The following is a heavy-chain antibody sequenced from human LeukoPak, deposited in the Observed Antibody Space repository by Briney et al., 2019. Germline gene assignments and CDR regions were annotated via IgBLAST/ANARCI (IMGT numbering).Heavy chain of an antibody. V-gene: IGHV3-33*03. Sequence: PGGSLRLSCEASGFAFNTYAMHWVRQAPGKGLEWVTLIWHDGSHKFYIDSVRGRFTISRDNSKNTLFLQLNSLRAEDSAVYYCAKGGHDFNPFYWWGQGTLVTVSS. CDR3: AKGGHDFNPFYW. J-gene: IGHJ4*02. D-gene: IGHD2-21*02. CDR1: GFAFNTYA. CDR2: IWHDGSHK.